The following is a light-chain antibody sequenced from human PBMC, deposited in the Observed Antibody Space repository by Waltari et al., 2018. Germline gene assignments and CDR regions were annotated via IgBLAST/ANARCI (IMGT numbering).Light chain of an antibody. J-gene: IGLJ3*02. CDR1: SSDVGGHNS. V-gene: IGLV2-8*01. Sequence: QSALTQPPSASGSPGQSVAISCTGTSSDVGGHNSVSWYQLHPGKAPKLMISEVTKRPSGVPDRFSGSKSGNTASLTVSGLQAEDEADYYCSSYAGNNNVVFGGGTKLTVL. CDR3: SSYAGNNNVV. CDR2: EVT.